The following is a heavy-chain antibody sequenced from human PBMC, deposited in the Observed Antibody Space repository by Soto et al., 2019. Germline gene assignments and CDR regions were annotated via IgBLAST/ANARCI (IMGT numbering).Heavy chain of an antibody. V-gene: IGHV4-34*01. J-gene: IGHJ6*02. D-gene: IGHD3-3*01. Sequence: PSETLSLTCAVYGGSFSGYYWSWIRQPPGKGLEWIGEINHSGSTNYNPSLKSRVTISVDTSKNQFSLKLSSVTAADTAVYYCASNSFYDFWSGYYKYYYYGMDVWGQGTTVTVS. CDR2: INHSGST. CDR3: ASNSFYDFWSGYYKYYYYGMDV. CDR1: GGSFSGYY.